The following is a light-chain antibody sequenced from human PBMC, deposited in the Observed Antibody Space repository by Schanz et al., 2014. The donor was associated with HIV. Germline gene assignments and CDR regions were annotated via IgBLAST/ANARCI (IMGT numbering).Light chain of an antibody. V-gene: IGKV1-5*03. J-gene: IGKJ2*01. CDR1: QSISGR. CDR2: QAS. Sequence: DIQMTQFPSTLSASVGDRVTITCRASQSISGRLAWYQQKPGKAPKRLIYQASRLGSGVPSTFSGSGSGTEFTLTITSLQPDDFATYFCQQFNGYLYTFGQGTKLEIK. CDR3: QQFNGYLYT.